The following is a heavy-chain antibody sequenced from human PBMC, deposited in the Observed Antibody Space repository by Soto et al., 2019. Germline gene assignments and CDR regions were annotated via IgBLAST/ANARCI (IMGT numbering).Heavy chain of an antibody. CDR1: GGSISSGDYY. Sequence: QVQLQESGPGLVKPSQTLSLTCTVSGGSISSGDYYWSWIRQPPGKALEWIGYIYYSGSTYYNPSLKSRLTISVDTSKNQLSLKLSSVTAADTAVYYCARAFDDSSGYYGGLGYWGQGTLVTVSS. J-gene: IGHJ4*02. CDR2: IYYSGST. V-gene: IGHV4-30-4*01. D-gene: IGHD3-22*01. CDR3: ARAFDDSSGYYGGLGY.